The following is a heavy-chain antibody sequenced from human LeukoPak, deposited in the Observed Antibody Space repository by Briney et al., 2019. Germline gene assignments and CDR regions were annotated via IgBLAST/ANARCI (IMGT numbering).Heavy chain of an antibody. D-gene: IGHD2-2*01. CDR2: INWNGGST. Sequence: GGSLRLSCAASGFTFSSYAMSWVRQAPGKGLEWVSGINWNGGSTGYADSVKGRFTISRDNAKNSLYLQMNSLRAEDTAVYYCARDVLRYCSSTSCPNWFDPWGQGTLVTVSS. CDR1: GFTFSSYA. V-gene: IGHV3-20*04. CDR3: ARDVLRYCSSTSCPNWFDP. J-gene: IGHJ5*02.